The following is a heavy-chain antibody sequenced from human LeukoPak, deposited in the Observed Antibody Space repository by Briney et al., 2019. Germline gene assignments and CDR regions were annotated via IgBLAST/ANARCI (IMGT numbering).Heavy chain of an antibody. Sequence: ASVKVSCKASGYTFINYYMHWVRQAPGQGLEWMGIINPSGGSTSYAQKFQGRVTMTRDMSTSTVYMELSSLRSEDTAVYYCARDSGTLTKIFGVVIGGGWFDPWGQGTLVTVSS. CDR1: GYTFINYY. CDR3: ARDSGTLTKIFGVVIGGGWFDP. D-gene: IGHD3-3*01. J-gene: IGHJ5*02. V-gene: IGHV1-46*01. CDR2: INPSGGST.